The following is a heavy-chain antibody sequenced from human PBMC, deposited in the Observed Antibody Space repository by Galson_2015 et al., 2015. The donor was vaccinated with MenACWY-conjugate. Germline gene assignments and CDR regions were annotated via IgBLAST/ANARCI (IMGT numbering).Heavy chain of an antibody. CDR1: GGSISSHY. J-gene: IGHJ4*02. D-gene: IGHD3-22*01. Sequence: LSLTCTVSGGSISSHYWSWIRQPPGKGLEWIGCIYYSGSTNYNPSLKSRVTISLDTSKTQFSLRLSSVTAADTAVYYCARVSSGYSRQLDYWGQGTLVTVSS. V-gene: IGHV4-59*11. CDR3: ARVSSGYSRQLDY. CDR2: IYYSGST.